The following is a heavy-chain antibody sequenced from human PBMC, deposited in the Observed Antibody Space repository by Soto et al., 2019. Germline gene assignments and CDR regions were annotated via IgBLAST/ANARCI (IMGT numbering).Heavy chain of an antibody. V-gene: IGHV3-9*01. J-gene: IGHJ6*02. CDR3: AKEKQWLVRDHYYGMDV. Sequence: GGSLRLSCAASGFTFDDYAMHWVRQAPGKGLEWVSGISWNSGSIGYADSVKGRFTISRDNAKNSLYLQMNSLRAEDTALYYFAKEKQWLVRDHYYGMDVWGQGTTVTVS. D-gene: IGHD6-19*01. CDR1: GFTFDDYA. CDR2: ISWNSGSI.